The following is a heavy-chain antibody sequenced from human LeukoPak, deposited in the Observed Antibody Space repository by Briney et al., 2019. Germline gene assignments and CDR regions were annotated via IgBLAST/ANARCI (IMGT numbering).Heavy chain of an antibody. Sequence: GASVKVSCKASGYTFTSYGISWVRQAPGQGLEWMGWISAYNGNTNYAQKLQGRVTMTTDTSTSTAYMELRSLRSDDTAVYYCARVGGSGSYYNPWGLFDPWGQGTLVTVSS. CDR2: ISAYNGNT. CDR3: ARVGGSGSYYNPWGLFDP. J-gene: IGHJ5*02. V-gene: IGHV1-18*01. CDR1: GYTFTSYG. D-gene: IGHD3-10*01.